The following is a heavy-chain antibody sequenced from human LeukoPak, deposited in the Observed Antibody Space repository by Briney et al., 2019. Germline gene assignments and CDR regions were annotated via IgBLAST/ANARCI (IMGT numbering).Heavy chain of an antibody. CDR1: GYSFTSFG. J-gene: IGHJ4*02. D-gene: IGHD3-10*01. CDR2: ISAYNGDI. Sequence: ASVKVSCRSSGYSFTSFGISWLRQAPGQGLEWMGWISAYNGDITYAQKFQGRVTMTTDTPTSTTYLELRSLRSDDTAVYYCARDLGIRGVIFFDYWGQGTLVTVSS. V-gene: IGHV1-18*04. CDR3: ARDLGIRGVIFFDY.